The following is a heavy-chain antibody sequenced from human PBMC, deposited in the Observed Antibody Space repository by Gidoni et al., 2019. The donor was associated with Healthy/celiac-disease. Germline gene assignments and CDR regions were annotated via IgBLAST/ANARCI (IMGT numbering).Heavy chain of an antibody. CDR1: GYTCTSYA. V-gene: IGHV1-3*01. CDR3: ARASAGYRY. D-gene: IGHD3-9*01. J-gene: IGHJ4*02. Sequence: QVQLVQAGAEVKKPGAAVKVACKAAGYTCTSYAMHWVRQAPGQRLEGMGWINAGNGNTKYSQKFQGSVTITRDTSASTAYMELSSLRSEDTAVYYRARASAGYRYWGQGTLVTVSS. CDR2: INAGNGNT.